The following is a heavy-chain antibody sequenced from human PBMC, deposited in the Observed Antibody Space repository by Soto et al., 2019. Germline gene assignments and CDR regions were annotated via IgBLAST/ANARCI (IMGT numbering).Heavy chain of an antibody. Sequence: SETLSLTCAVYGGSFSGYYWSWIRQPPGKGLEWIGEINHSGSTNYNPSLKSRVTISVDTSKNQFSLKLSSVTAADMAVYYCARAPAAAGTRGYYMDVWGQGTTVTVSS. CDR3: ARAPAAAGTRGYYMDV. CDR1: GGSFSGYY. CDR2: INHSGST. V-gene: IGHV4-34*01. J-gene: IGHJ6*03. D-gene: IGHD6-13*01.